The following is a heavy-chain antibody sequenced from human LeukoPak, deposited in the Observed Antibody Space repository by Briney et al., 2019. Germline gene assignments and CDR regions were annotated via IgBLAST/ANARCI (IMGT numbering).Heavy chain of an antibody. CDR2: IIPILGVA. CDR1: GGTFSSYT. J-gene: IGHJ5*02. V-gene: IGHV1-69*04. Sequence: GASVKVSCKASGGTFSSYTISWVRQAPGQGLEWMGRIIPILGVANYAQKFQGRVTITADKSTSTAYMELSSLRSEDTAVYYCAREGTGWPNWFDPWGQGTLVTVSS. CDR3: AREGTGWPNWFDP. D-gene: IGHD2-2*01.